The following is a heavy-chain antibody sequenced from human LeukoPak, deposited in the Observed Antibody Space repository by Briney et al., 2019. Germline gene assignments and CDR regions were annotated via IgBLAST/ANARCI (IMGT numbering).Heavy chain of an antibody. CDR1: GGSISSSSYY. CDR3: ARGGRISKRITMVRGNYRFDP. D-gene: IGHD3-10*01. CDR2: IYYSGST. Sequence: PSETLSLTCTVSGGSISSSSYYWGWIRQPPGKGLEWIGSIYYSGSTYYNPSLKSRVTISVETSKNQFSLKLSSVTAADTAVYYCARGGRISKRITMVRGNYRFDPWGQGTLVTVSS. V-gene: IGHV4-39*07. J-gene: IGHJ5*02.